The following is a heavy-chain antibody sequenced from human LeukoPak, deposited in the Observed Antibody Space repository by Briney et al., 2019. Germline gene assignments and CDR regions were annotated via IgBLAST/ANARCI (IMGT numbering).Heavy chain of an antibody. CDR3: ARHQDCGDYALDY. CDR2: IHYSGST. D-gene: IGHD4-17*01. J-gene: IGHJ4*02. V-gene: IGHV4-59*08. CDR1: GVSISSYY. Sequence: SSETLSLTCTVSGVSISSYYWSWIRQPPGKGLEWIGYIHYSGSTNYNPSLKSRVTMSVDTSKNQFSLKLSSVTAADTAVYYCARHQDCGDYALDYWGQGTLVTVSS.